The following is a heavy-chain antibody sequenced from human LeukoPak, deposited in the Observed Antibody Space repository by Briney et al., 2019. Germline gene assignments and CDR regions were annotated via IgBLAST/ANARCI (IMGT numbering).Heavy chain of an antibody. D-gene: IGHD6-13*01. CDR3: ARHLSSSGTDY. J-gene: IGHJ4*02. CDR2: IYYSGSS. V-gene: IGHV4-39*01. Sequence: PSETLSLTCSVSGGSISSSSSYWGWIRQPPGKGLEWIGSIYYSGSSFDNPALKSRVTISVDTSKNQFSLKLSSVAAADTAVYYCARHLSSSGTDYWGQGTLVTVSS. CDR1: GGSISSSSSY.